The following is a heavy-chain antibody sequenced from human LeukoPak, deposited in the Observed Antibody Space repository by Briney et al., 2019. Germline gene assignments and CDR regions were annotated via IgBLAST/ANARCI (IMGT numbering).Heavy chain of an antibody. CDR2: INPNSGGT. CDR3: ARDHLISGGLWGSY. D-gene: IGHD3-16*01. CDR1: GYTFTCYY. V-gene: IGHV1-2*02. J-gene: IGHJ4*02. Sequence: ASVKVSCKSSGYTFTCYYMHWVRQAPGQGLEWMGWINPNSGGTNYAHKFQGRVSMTSDTSISTAYMELSRLRSDDTAVYYCARDHLISGGLWGSYWGQGTLVTVSS.